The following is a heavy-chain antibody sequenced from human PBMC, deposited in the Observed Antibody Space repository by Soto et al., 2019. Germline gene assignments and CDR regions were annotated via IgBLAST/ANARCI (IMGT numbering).Heavy chain of an antibody. J-gene: IGHJ4*02. D-gene: IGHD6-19*01. V-gene: IGHV1-8*01. CDR2: MNPNSGNT. CDR1: GYTFTSYD. CDR3: SSELSSGWFTN. Sequence: QVQLVQSGAEGKKPGASVTVSCKASGYTFTSYDINWVRQATGQGLEWMGWMNPNSGNTGYAQKVKGRVTRTSNTTISTTYMELSSMRSENTAVYDGSSELSSGWFTNWGQGTLVTVSS.